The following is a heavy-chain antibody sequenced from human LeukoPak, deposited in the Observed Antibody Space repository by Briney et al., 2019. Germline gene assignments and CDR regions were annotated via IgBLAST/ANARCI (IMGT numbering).Heavy chain of an antibody. CDR1: GFTFSNYD. CDR3: AKGDDSSGYLDY. CDR2: ILYDGSNK. D-gene: IGHD3-22*01. J-gene: IGHJ4*02. V-gene: IGHV3-30*04. Sequence: PGRSLRLSCAASGFTFSNYDMHWVRQAPGKGLEWVAVILYDGSNKYYADSVKGRFTISRDNSKNTLYLQMNSLRAEDTAVYYCAKGDDSSGYLDYWGQGTLVTVSS.